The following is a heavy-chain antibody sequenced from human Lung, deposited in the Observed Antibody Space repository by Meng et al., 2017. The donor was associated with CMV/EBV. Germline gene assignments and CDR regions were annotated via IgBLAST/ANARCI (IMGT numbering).Heavy chain of an antibody. CDR3: ARGNGWRFDY. D-gene: IGHD6-19*01. CDR2: ININTGNP. Sequence: QVPLVQSGSELNKPGDSVKVSCQAAGYTFTSSSMNWVRHAPGQGLEWMGWININTGNPTYAQGFTGRFVFSLDTSVSTAYLQIDSLKADDTAVYYCARGNGWRFDYWGQGTLVTVSS. V-gene: IGHV7-4-1*01. J-gene: IGHJ4*02. CDR1: GYTFTSSS.